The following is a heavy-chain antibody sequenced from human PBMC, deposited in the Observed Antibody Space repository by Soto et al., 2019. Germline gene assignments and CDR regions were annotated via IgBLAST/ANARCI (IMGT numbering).Heavy chain of an antibody. CDR2: IIPIFGTA. Sequence: ASVKVSCKASGGTFSSYAISWVRQAPGQGLEWMGGIIPIFGTANYAQKFQGRVTITADESTSTAYMELSSLRSDDTAVYYCASSTLGYCTNGVCYAPFDYWGQGTLVTVSS. V-gene: IGHV1-69*13. J-gene: IGHJ4*02. CDR1: GGTFSSYA. D-gene: IGHD2-8*01. CDR3: ASSTLGYCTNGVCYAPFDY.